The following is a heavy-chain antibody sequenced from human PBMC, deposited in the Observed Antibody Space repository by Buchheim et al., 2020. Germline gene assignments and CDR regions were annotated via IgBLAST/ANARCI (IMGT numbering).Heavy chain of an antibody. D-gene: IGHD3-22*01. CDR3: ARDGGYYDSSGSRPYYYYYMDV. CDR2: VWYDGSNK. Sequence: QVQLVESGGGVVQPGRSLRLSCAASGFTFNSYGMHWVRQAPGKGLEWVAVVWYDGSNKHYADSVKGRFTISRDNSKTTLFLQMNSLRAEDTAVFYCARDGGYYDSSGSRPYYYYYMDVWGKGTT. CDR1: GFTFNSYG. V-gene: IGHV3-33*01. J-gene: IGHJ6*03.